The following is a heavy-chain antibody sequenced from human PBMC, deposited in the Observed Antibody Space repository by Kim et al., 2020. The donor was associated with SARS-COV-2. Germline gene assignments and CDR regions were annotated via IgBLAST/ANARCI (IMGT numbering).Heavy chain of an antibody. CDR2: ISWNSGSI. V-gene: IGHV3-9*01. J-gene: IGHJ4*02. D-gene: IGHD6-19*01. CDR3: AKEEGYSSGFMYYFDY. Sequence: GGSLRLSCAASGFTFGDYAMHWVRQAPGKGLEWVSGISWNSGSIGYADSVKGRFTISRDNAKNSLYLQMNSLRAEDTALYYCAKEEGYSSGFMYYFDYWGQGTLVTVSS. CDR1: GFTFGDYA.